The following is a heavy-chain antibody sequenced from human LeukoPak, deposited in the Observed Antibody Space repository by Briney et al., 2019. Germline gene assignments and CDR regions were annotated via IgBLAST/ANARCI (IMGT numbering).Heavy chain of an antibody. D-gene: IGHD5-18*01. CDR3: ARALGYSYGYAVDY. CDR2: ISSSSGTI. V-gene: IGHV3-48*01. CDR1: GFIFSNYN. Sequence: PGGSLRLSCAASGFIFSNYNMSWVRQTPGKGLEWLSYISSSSGTIYYPDSVKGRFTIYGDNAKNSLYLQMNSLGAEDTAVYYCARALGYSYGYAVDYWGQGTLVTVSS. J-gene: IGHJ4*02.